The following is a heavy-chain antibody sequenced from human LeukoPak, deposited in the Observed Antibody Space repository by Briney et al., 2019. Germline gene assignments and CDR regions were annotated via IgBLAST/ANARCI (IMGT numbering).Heavy chain of an antibody. CDR2: ISVSGST. D-gene: IGHD3-22*01. CDR1: GFIFDDYA. V-gene: IGHV3-23*01. CDR3: AKPAPHNTDYYYGVHFDY. J-gene: IGHJ4*02. Sequence: GRSLRLSCAASGFIFDDYAMHWVRQAPGKGLEWVSGISVSGSTYYADSVKGRFTISRDNSKNTLYLQMNSLRAEDAAVYYCAKPAPHNTDYYYGVHFDYWGQGALVTVSS.